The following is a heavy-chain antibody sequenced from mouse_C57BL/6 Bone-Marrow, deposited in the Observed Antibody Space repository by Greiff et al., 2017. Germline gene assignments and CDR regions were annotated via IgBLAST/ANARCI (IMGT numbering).Heavy chain of an antibody. Sequence: VKLQQSGAELARPGASVKMSCKASGYTFTSYTMHWVKQRPGQGLEWIGYINPSSGYTKYNQKFKDKATLTADKSSSTAYMQLSSLTSEDSAVYYCAIGSSSGYVGDWGQGTTLTVSS. CDR1: GYTFTSYT. CDR3: AIGSSSGYVGD. V-gene: IGHV1-4*01. J-gene: IGHJ2*01. CDR2: INPSSGYT. D-gene: IGHD3-2*02.